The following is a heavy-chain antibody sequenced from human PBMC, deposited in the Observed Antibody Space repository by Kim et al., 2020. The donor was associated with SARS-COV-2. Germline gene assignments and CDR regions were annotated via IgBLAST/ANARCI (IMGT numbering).Heavy chain of an antibody. CDR1: GFTFSSYG. J-gene: IGHJ4*02. Sequence: GGSLRLSCAASGFTFSSYGMHWVRQAPGKGLEWVAVISYDGSNKYYADSVKGRFTISRDNSKNTLYLQMNSLRAEDTAVYYCAKEYYDYVWGSQFDYWGQGTLVTVSS. CDR2: ISYDGSNK. CDR3: AKEYYDYVWGSQFDY. V-gene: IGHV3-30*18. D-gene: IGHD3-16*01.